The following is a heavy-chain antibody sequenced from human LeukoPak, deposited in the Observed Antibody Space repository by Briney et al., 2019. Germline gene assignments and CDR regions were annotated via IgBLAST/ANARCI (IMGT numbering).Heavy chain of an antibody. CDR2: ISGSGGTT. D-gene: IGHD6-6*01. V-gene: IGHV3-23*01. Sequence: QPGGSLRLSCAASGFTFSSYAMSWVRQAPGKGLEWVSAISGSGGTTYYADSVKGRFTISRDNSKNTLYLQMNSLRAEDTAIYYCARSRYSSSSGDFDYWGQGTLVTVSS. CDR1: GFTFSSYA. CDR3: ARSRYSSSSGDFDY. J-gene: IGHJ4*02.